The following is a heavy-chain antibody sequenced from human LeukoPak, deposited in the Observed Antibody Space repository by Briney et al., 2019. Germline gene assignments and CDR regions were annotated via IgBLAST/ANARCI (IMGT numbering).Heavy chain of an antibody. D-gene: IGHD2-2*01. V-gene: IGHV4-30-4*01. CDR3: ARGGQYQLLPFDY. Sequence: SQTLSLTCTVSGGSISSGDYYWSWLRQPPGTGLEWIGYIYYSGSTYYNPSLKSRVTISVDTSKNQFSLKLSSVTAADTAVYYCARGGQYQLLPFDYWGQGTLVTVSS. J-gene: IGHJ4*02. CDR2: IYYSGST. CDR1: GGSISSGDYY.